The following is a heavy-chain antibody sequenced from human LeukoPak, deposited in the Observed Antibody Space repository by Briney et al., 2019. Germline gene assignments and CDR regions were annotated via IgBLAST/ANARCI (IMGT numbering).Heavy chain of an antibody. J-gene: IGHJ3*02. CDR3: AKDSNGDYVFDAFDI. Sequence: GGSLRLSCAASGFTFSSYAMSWVRQAPGKRLEWVSAISGSGGSTYYADSVKGRFTISRGNSKNTLYLQMNSLRAEDTAVYYCAKDSNGDYVFDAFDIWGQGTMVTVSS. V-gene: IGHV3-23*01. CDR2: ISGSGGST. D-gene: IGHD4-17*01. CDR1: GFTFSSYA.